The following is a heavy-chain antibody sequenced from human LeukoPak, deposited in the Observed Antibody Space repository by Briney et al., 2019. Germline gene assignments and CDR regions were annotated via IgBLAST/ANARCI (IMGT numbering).Heavy chain of an antibody. V-gene: IGHV3-48*01. CDR1: GFTFSSYS. CDR3: ARVESSSWYAFDY. D-gene: IGHD6-13*01. Sequence: GGSLRLSCAASGFTFSSYSMNWVRQAPGKGLEWVSYINSSSSTIYYADSVKGRFTISRDNSKNTLYLQMNSLRAEDTAVYYCARVESSSWYAFDYWGQGTLVTVSS. J-gene: IGHJ4*02. CDR2: INSSSSTI.